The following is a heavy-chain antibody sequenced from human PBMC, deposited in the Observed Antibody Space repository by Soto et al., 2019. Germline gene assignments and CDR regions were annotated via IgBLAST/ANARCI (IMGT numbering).Heavy chain of an antibody. V-gene: IGHV1-3*01. D-gene: IGHD1-1*01. Sequence: ASVKVSCKASGYTFTSYAMYWVRQAPGQRLEWMGWINAGNGNTKYSQKFQGRVTITGDTSASTAYMELSSLRSEDTAVYYCARSNVERGAFDIWGQGTMVTVSS. J-gene: IGHJ3*02. CDR2: INAGNGNT. CDR3: ARSNVERGAFDI. CDR1: GYTFTSYA.